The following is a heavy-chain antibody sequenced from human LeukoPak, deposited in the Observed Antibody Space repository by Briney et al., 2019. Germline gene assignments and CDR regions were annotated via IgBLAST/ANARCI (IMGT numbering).Heavy chain of an antibody. CDR3: ARALKYSSSWPPRGHWFDP. CDR2: IYTSGST. D-gene: IGHD6-13*01. V-gene: IGHV4-4*07. Sequence: SETLSLTCTVSGGSISSYYWSWIRQPAGKGLEWIGRIYTSGSTNYNPSLKSRVTMSVDTSKNQFSLKLSSVTAADTAVYYCARALKYSSSWPPRGHWFDPWGQGTLVTVSS. J-gene: IGHJ5*02. CDR1: GGSISSYY.